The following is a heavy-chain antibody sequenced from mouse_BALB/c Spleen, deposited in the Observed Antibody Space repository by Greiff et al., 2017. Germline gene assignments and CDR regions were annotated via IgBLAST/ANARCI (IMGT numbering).Heavy chain of an antibody. CDR3: ASSRNYAMDY. J-gene: IGHJ4*01. V-gene: IGHV5-4*02. Sequence: EVKLMESGGGLVKPGGSLKLSCAASGFTFSDYYMYWVRQTPEKRLEWVATISDGGSYTYYPDSVKGRFTISRDNAKNNLYLQMSSLKSEDTALYYCASSRNYAMDYWGQGTSVTVSS. CDR2: ISDGGSYT. CDR1: GFTFSDYY.